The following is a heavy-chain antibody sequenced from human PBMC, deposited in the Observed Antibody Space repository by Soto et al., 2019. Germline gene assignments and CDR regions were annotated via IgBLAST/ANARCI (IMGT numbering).Heavy chain of an antibody. CDR1: GGSISSGDYY. CDR2: IYYSGST. J-gene: IGHJ4*02. D-gene: IGHD3-9*01. Sequence: QVQLQESGPGLVKPSQTLSLTCTVSGGSISSGDYYWRWIRQPPGKGLEWIGYIYYSGSTYYNPSLKSRVTISVDTSKNQFSLKLSSVTAADTAVYYCARSNYDILTGSPLGIDSWGQGTLVTVSS. V-gene: IGHV4-30-4*01. CDR3: ARSNYDILTGSPLGIDS.